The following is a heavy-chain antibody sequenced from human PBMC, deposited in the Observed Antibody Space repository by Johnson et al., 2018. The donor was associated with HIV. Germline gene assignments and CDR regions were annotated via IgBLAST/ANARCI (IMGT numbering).Heavy chain of an antibody. J-gene: IGHJ3*02. D-gene: IGHD3-10*01. CDR3: ARGDGSGSTDALDI. CDR1: GFTFDDYA. Sequence: VQVVECGGGLVQPGRSLRLSCAASGFTFDDYAMHWVRQAPGKGLEWVSGVSWNSGSIGYAGSVTGQFTISIDNAKNSLYLQMNSLRDEDTALYHWARGDGSGSTDALDIRGQGTMVTVSS. CDR2: VSWNSGSI. V-gene: IGHV3-9*01.